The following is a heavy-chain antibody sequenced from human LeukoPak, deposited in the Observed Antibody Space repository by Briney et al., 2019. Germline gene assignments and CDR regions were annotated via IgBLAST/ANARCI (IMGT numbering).Heavy chain of an antibody. J-gene: IGHJ4*02. D-gene: IGHD3-22*01. CDR3: ATHASSGGPYYFDY. Sequence: ASAKVSCKASGYTFTSYYMHWVRQAPGQGLEWMGIINPSGGSTSYAQKFQGRVTMTRDMSTSTVYMELSSLRSEDTAVYYCATHASSGGPYYFDYWGQGTLVTVSS. V-gene: IGHV1-46*01. CDR1: GYTFTSYY. CDR2: INPSGGST.